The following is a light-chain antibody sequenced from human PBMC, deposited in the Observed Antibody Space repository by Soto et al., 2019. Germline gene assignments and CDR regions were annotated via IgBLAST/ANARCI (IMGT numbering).Light chain of an antibody. J-gene: IGKJ1*01. Sequence: AIQLTQSPFSLSASVGDRVTIPYRASQSISRDLNWYQQKPGKAPNLLIYATSSLESGVPSRFSGSGSGTEFTLTISSLQSEDFAVYYCQQYNNWPRTFGQGTKVDIK. V-gene: IGKV1D-13*01. CDR1: QSISRD. CDR2: ATS. CDR3: QQYNNWPRT.